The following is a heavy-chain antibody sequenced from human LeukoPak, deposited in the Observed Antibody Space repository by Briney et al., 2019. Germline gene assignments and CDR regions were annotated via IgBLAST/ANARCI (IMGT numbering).Heavy chain of an antibody. D-gene: IGHD3-22*01. V-gene: IGHV4-38-2*02. CDR2: IYHSGST. J-gene: IGHJ5*02. Sequence: PSETLSLTCTVSGYSISSGYYWGWIRQPPGKGLEWIGSIYHSGSTYYNPSLKSRVTISVDTSKNQFSLKLSSVTAADTAVYYCARMGLGGSSGWFDPWGQGTLVTVSS. CDR3: ARMGLGGSSGWFDP. CDR1: GYSISSGYY.